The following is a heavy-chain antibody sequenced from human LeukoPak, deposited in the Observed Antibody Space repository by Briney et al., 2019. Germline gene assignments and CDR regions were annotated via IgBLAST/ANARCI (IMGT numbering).Heavy chain of an antibody. D-gene: IGHD3-22*01. J-gene: IGHJ4*02. V-gene: IGHV3-74*01. CDR2: INSDGSST. Sequence: PGGSLRLSCAASGFTFSSYWMHWVRQAPGKGLVWVSRINSDGSSTSYADSVKGRFTISRDNAKNTLYVQMNSLRAEDTAVYYCARSDYYDSSSGCFDYWGQGTLVTVSS. CDR3: ARSDYYDSSSGCFDY. CDR1: GFTFSSYW.